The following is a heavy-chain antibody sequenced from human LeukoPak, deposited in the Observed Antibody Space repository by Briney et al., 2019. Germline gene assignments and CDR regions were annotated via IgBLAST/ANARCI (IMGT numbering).Heavy chain of an antibody. Sequence: SGGSLRLSCAASGFTFSSYAMHWVRQAPGKGLEWVAVISYDGSNKYYADSVKGRFTISRDNPKHSLYLQMNSLRAEDTAVYYCARGQGAFDIWGQGTMVTVSS. CDR1: GFTFSSYA. CDR2: ISYDGSNK. CDR3: ARGQGAFDI. J-gene: IGHJ3*02. V-gene: IGHV3-30*04.